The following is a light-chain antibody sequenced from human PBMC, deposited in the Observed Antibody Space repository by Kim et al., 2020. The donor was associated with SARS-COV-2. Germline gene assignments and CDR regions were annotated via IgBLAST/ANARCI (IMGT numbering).Light chain of an antibody. V-gene: IGLV7-46*01. CDR1: TRAVTTAPF. CDR2: DLP. CDR3: LLYYSGVPV. Sequence: TLPCGSRTRAVTTAPFPYCFHHKPGQAPSTLFSDLPQRHSWPPARFSGSLLGDKAPLTLSGAQPEDEADYFCLLYYSGVPVFGGGTQLTVL. J-gene: IGLJ2*01.